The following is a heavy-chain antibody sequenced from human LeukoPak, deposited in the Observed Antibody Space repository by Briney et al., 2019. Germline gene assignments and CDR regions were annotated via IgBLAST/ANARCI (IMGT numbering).Heavy chain of an antibody. Sequence: SETLSLTCTVSGGSISSSSYYWGWIRQPPGKGLEWIGSIYYSGSTYYNPSLKSRVTISVDTSKNQFSLKLSSVTAADTAVYYCARDPFLGRNIAVAGVPWGQGTLVTVSS. CDR1: GGSISSSSYY. CDR3: ARDPFLGRNIAVAGVP. D-gene: IGHD6-19*01. CDR2: IYYSGST. J-gene: IGHJ5*02. V-gene: IGHV4-39*07.